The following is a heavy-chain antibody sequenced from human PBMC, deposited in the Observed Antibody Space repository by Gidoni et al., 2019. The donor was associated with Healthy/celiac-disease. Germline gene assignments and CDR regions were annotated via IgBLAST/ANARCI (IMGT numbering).Heavy chain of an antibody. CDR3: ARDIVVVVAASKTRRGENWFDP. J-gene: IGHJ5*02. D-gene: IGHD2-15*01. Sequence: QVQLVQSGAEVKKPGASVKVSFKASGYTFTSYGISWVRQAPGQGLEWMGWISAYNGNTNYAQKLQGRVTMTTDTSTSTAYMELRSLRSDDTAVYYCARDIVVVVAASKTRRGENWFDPWGQGTLVTVSS. CDR2: ISAYNGNT. CDR1: GYTFTSYG. V-gene: IGHV1-18*04.